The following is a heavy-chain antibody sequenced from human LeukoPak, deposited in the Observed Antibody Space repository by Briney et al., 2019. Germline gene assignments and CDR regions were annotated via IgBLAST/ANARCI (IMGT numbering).Heavy chain of an antibody. D-gene: IGHD3-10*01. V-gene: IGHV3-21*01. Sequence: GGSLRLSCAASGFTFSSYGMHWVRQAPGKGLEWVPAISGSGGSTYYADSVKGRFTISRDNAKNSLYLQMNSLRAEDTAVYYCARPPYYYGSGSYRYFQHWGQGTLVTVSS. CDR2: ISGSGGST. CDR1: GFTFSSYG. J-gene: IGHJ1*01. CDR3: ARPPYYYGSGSYRYFQH.